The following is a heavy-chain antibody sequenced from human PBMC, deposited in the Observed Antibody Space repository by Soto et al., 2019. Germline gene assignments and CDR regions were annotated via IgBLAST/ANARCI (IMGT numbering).Heavy chain of an antibody. J-gene: IGHJ4*02. D-gene: IGHD1-26*01. CDR2: NVVGSGNT. V-gene: IGHV1-58*01. Sequence: QMQLVQSGPEVKKPGTSETVSCKAATFTFTSSAVQRVRQARVQRIEWIGWNVVGSGNTKYAQNSQERVTITRDMSSGTAYLELSSLRSEDTAVYYCATHREGATYSFDYWGQGTLLTVSS. CDR3: ATHREGATYSFDY. CDR1: TFTFTSSA.